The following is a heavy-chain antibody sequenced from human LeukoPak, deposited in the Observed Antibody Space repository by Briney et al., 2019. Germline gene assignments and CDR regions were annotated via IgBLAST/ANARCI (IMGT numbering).Heavy chain of an antibody. V-gene: IGHV3-48*03. J-gene: IGHJ6*02. CDR2: ISSSGSNI. CDR3: ARDLHYYVAMDV. Sequence: PGGSLRLSCAASGFTFSSYEMNWVRQAPGKGLEWVSYISSSGSNIYYADSVKGRFTISRDNAKNSLYLQMNSLRAKDTAVYYCARDLHYYVAMDVWGQGTTVTVSS. CDR1: GFTFSSYE. D-gene: IGHD3-10*02.